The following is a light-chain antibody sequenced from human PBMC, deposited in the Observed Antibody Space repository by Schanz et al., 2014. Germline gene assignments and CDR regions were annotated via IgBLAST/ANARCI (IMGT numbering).Light chain of an antibody. CDR3: HQYINSPFT. V-gene: IGKV3-20*01. J-gene: IGKJ3*01. Sequence: PGARATLSCRASQSVHRNYLAWHQQKPGQAPRLLIYGTSIRATGIPDRFSGSGSGTDFTLTISRLEPEDFAVYYCHQYINSPFTFGPGTKLDLK. CDR2: GTS. CDR1: QSVHRNY.